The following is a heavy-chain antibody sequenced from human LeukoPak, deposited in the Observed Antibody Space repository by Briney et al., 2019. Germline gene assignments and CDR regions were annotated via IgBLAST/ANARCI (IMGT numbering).Heavy chain of an antibody. J-gene: IGHJ4*02. CDR3: VRDGSGWDY. Sequence: TGGSLRLSCAASGFTFRSCWMTWVRQAPGKGLEWVANIQQEGSEKNYVDSVKGRFTISRDNAKSLLYLQMNSLRAEDTAMYYCVRDGSGWDYWGQGILVTVSS. CDR1: GFTFRSCW. V-gene: IGHV3-7*05. D-gene: IGHD3-10*01. CDR2: IQQEGSEK.